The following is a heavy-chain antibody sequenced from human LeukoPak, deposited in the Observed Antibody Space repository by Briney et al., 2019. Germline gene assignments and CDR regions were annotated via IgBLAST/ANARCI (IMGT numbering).Heavy chain of an antibody. V-gene: IGHV4-4*02. J-gene: IGHJ4*02. D-gene: IGHD4-17*01. CDR1: GGSISSSNW. CDR2: IYHSGST. Sequence: SGTLSLTCAVSGGSISSSNWWSWVRQPPGKGLEWIGEIYHSGSTNYNPSLRSRVTISVDKSKIQFSLKLSSVTAADTAVYYCARAGYGDYEGLPDYWGQGTLVTVSS. CDR3: ARAGYGDYEGLPDY.